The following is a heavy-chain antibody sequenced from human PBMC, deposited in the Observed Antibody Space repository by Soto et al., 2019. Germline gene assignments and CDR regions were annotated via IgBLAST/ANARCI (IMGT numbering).Heavy chain of an antibody. D-gene: IGHD6-13*01. CDR3: ARDPPPPSIAAAGTRA. J-gene: IGHJ4*02. Sequence: GGSLRLSCAASGFTFSSYSMNWVRQAPGKGLEWVSYISSSSSTIYYADSVKGRFTISRDNAKNSLYLQMNSLRDEDTAVYYCARDPPPPSIAAAGTRAWGQGTLVTVSS. V-gene: IGHV3-48*02. CDR1: GFTFSSYS. CDR2: ISSSSSTI.